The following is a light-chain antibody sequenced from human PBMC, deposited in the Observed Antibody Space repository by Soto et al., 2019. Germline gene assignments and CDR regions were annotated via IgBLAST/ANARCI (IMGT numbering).Light chain of an antibody. J-gene: IGLJ1*01. CDR3: CSFTSRRTHV. CDR1: SSDLGSYNL. V-gene: IGLV2-23*01. CDR2: ERD. Sequence: QSVLTQPASVSGSPGQSITISCTGTSSDLGSYNLVSWYQHHPGKAPKLIIYERDKRPSGLSNRFSGSKSGNTASLTISGLQAEDEADYYCCSFTSRRTHVFGTGTKVTVL.